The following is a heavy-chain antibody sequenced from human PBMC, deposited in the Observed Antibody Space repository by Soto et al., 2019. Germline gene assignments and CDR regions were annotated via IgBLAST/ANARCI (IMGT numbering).Heavy chain of an antibody. CDR3: ARDRIEFGELDY. V-gene: IGHV3-33*01. J-gene: IGHJ4*02. CDR2: IWYDGSNK. D-gene: IGHD3-10*01. Sequence: QVQLVESGGGVVQPGESLRLSCAASGFTFTSYAMHWVRQAPGKGLEWVAVIWYDGSNKYYADSVKGRFTISRDNSKNTLYLHMNSLRAEDTAVYYCARDRIEFGELDYWGQGTLVTVSS. CDR1: GFTFTSYA.